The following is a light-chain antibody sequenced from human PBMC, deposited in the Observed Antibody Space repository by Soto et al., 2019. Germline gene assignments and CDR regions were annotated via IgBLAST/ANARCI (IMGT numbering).Light chain of an antibody. V-gene: IGLV2-14*01. CDR1: SSDVGGYDS. J-gene: IGLJ2*01. Sequence: QSALTQPASVSGSPGQSITISCTGPSSDVGGYDSVSWYQKQPDKAPKLILYGVSNRPSGVSNRFSGSKSDNTASLTISGLQAEDEADYYCSSYTSSTTVLFGGGTKLTVL. CDR3: SSYTSSTTVL. CDR2: GVS.